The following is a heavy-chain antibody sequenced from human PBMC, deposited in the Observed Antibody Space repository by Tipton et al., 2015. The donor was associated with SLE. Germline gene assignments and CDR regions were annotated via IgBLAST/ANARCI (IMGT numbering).Heavy chain of an antibody. Sequence: TLSLTCSVSGVSISTSRYYWGWIRQSPGQGLEWVGSLYAGGSTYFHPSLKSRASISADASKNHFSLKLNSVTAADTAVYYCARGGGYYDSSYDYWGQGTLVTVSS. J-gene: IGHJ4*02. CDR3: ARGGGYYDSSYDY. CDR1: GVSISTSRYY. CDR2: LYAGGST. D-gene: IGHD3-22*01. V-gene: IGHV4-39*02.